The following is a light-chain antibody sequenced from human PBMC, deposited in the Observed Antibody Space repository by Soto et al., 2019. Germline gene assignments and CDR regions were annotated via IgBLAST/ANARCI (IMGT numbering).Light chain of an antibody. CDR3: HQYNDWPVT. CDR2: GGS. CDR1: QSIKSD. Sequence: EVVMTQSPVTLSVAPGEGTTLSCRASQSIKSDLAWYQQKPGQAPRLLIRGGSTRAAGIPHRFSGYGSVTEFSLSFTSLQSEGCVVYYSHQYNDWPVTLGQGTKVEV. J-gene: IGKJ1*01. V-gene: IGKV3-15*01.